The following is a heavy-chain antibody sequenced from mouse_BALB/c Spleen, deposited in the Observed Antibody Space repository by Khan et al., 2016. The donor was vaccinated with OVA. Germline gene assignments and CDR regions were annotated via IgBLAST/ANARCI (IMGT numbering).Heavy chain of an antibody. D-gene: IGHD1-1*01. CDR3: ARGYYGYLDY. CDR1: GYTLTSYY. J-gene: IGHJ2*01. CDR2: IYPVDGNT. Sequence: VQLQESGPELVRPGASVKMSCKASGYTLTSYYIHWVKQRPGQGLEWIGWIYPVDGNTKYNEKFKGKTTLTADKSSSTAYMFLGSLTSEDSAIYFCARGYYGYLDYWGQGTTLTVSS. V-gene: IGHV1S56*01.